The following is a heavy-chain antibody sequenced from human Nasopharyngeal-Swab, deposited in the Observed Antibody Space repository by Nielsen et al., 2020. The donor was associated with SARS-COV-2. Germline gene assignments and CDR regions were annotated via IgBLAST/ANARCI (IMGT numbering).Heavy chain of an antibody. Sequence: LTLSCKGSGYSFTSYWISWVRQMPGKGLEWMGRIESSDSYTTYSPSFQGHVTISADKSISTAYLQWSSLKASDTAMYYCARQIQTFFGGERNWFDPWGQGTLVTVSS. CDR2: IESSDSYT. J-gene: IGHJ5*02. CDR3: ARQIQTFFGGERNWFDP. V-gene: IGHV5-10-1*01. CDR1: GYSFTSYW. D-gene: IGHD3-3*01.